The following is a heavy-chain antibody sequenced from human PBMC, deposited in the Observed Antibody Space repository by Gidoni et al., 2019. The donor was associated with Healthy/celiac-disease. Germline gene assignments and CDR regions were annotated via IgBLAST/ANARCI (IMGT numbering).Heavy chain of an antibody. CDR3: ARDQGRGDFDY. V-gene: IGHV3-33*01. Sequence: QVQLVESGGGVVQPGRSLRLSCAASGFTFSSYGMHWVRQAPGKGLEWVAVIWYDGSNKYYADSVKGRFTISRDNSKNTLYLQMNSLRAEDTAVYYCARDQGRGDFDYWGQGTLVTVSS. CDR2: IWYDGSNK. D-gene: IGHD3-10*01. J-gene: IGHJ4*02. CDR1: GFTFSSYG.